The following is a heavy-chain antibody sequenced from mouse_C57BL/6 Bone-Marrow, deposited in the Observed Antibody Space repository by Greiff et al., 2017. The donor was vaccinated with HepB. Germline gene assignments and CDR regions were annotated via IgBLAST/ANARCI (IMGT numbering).Heavy chain of an antibody. D-gene: IGHD2-4*01. CDR2: INPYNGGT. CDR1: GYTFTDYY. Sequence: VQLQQSGPVLVKPGASVKMSCKASGYTFTDYYMNWVKQSHGKSLEWIGVINPYNGGTSYNQKFKGKATLTVDKSSSTAYMELNSLTSEDSAVYYCARLRALDYDYHSYAMDYWGQGTSVTVSS. CDR3: ARLRALDYDYHSYAMDY. J-gene: IGHJ4*01. V-gene: IGHV1-19*01.